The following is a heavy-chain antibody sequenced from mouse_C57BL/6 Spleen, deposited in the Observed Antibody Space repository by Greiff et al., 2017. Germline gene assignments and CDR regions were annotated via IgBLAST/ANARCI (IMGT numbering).Heavy chain of an antibody. CDR1: GYTFTSYW. V-gene: IGHV1-53*01. CDR2: INPSNGGT. D-gene: IGHD2-4*01. CDR3: ASNYDYDRMYFDV. Sequence: VKLQQPGTELVKPGASVKLSCKASGYTFTSYWMHWVKQRPGQGLEWIGNINPSNGGTNYNEKFKSKATLTVDKSSSTAYMQLSSLTSEDSAVYYGASNYDYDRMYFDVWGTGTTVTVSA. J-gene: IGHJ1*03.